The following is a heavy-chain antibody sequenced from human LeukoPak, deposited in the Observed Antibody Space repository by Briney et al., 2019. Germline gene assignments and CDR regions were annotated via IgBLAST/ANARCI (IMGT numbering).Heavy chain of an antibody. D-gene: IGHD4-11*01. CDR3: ARDPNTTDYYIDV. CDR1: GYTFTSYY. Sequence: GASVKVSCKASGYTFTSYYIHWLRQPPGQGLKGMGIINPSGGSTSYAQKFQGRVTMTRDTSTSTVYMELSSLRSEDTAVYYCARDPNTTDYYIDVWGKGTTVTVSS. J-gene: IGHJ6*03. V-gene: IGHV1-46*01. CDR2: INPSGGST.